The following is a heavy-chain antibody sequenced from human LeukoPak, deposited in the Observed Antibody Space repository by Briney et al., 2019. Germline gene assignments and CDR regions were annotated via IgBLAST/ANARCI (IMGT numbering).Heavy chain of an antibody. CDR2: IQAKAYGGAT. J-gene: IGHJ4*02. CDR1: GFTFGDYA. D-gene: IGHD2-2*01. CDR3: TRAPHPRCSSSGCYLDY. Sequence: QPGGSLRLSCSTSGFTFGDYAMSWVRQAPGKGLEWVGFIQAKAYGGATKYAASVNGRFSISRDDSQSIANLLMNDLKTEDTAVFYCTRAPHPRCSSSGCYLDYWGQGTLVTVSS. V-gene: IGHV3-49*04.